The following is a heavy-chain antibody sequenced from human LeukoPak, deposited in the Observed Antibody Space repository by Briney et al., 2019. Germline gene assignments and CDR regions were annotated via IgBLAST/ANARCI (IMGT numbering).Heavy chain of an antibody. CDR3: ARSFRVGTTNYNWFDP. CDR2: IFSSGTNI. V-gene: IGHV3-21*01. J-gene: IGHJ5*02. Sequence: PGGSLRLSCEASGFTFSIYNMMWVRQAPGKGPEWVSSIFSSGTNIYYADSVKGRFTISRDNAKKSLSLQMNSLRVEDTAVYYCARSFRVGTTNYNWFDPWGQGTLVTVSS. D-gene: IGHD2/OR15-2a*01. CDR1: GFTFSIYN.